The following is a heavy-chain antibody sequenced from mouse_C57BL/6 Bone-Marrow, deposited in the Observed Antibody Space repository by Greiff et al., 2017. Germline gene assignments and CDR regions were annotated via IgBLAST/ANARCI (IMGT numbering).Heavy chain of an antibody. J-gene: IGHJ4*01. CDR1: GYTFNGYW. Sequence: VQLQQSGAELAKPGASVKLSCKASGYTFNGYWMHWVKQRPEQGLEWIGYINPSSGYTKYNQKFKDKATLTADTSSNTAYMQLSSLTYEDSAVYNCARGVAHAMDVWGKGTSVTVSS. CDR3: ARGVAHAMDV. V-gene: IGHV1-7*01. CDR2: INPSSGYT.